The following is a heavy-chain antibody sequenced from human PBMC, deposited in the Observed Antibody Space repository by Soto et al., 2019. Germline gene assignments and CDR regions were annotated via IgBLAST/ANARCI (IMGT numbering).Heavy chain of an antibody. Sequence: SVNVSCQASGGSFISYAISWLLQAPLQVLDWMGCIIPIFGTARYSHKFQGRFTMTRDTSTSTVHMELSNLRSEDTAVYFCARDGGYDVLTGHYILIYYLDKWGLGTLVIV. CDR1: GGSFISYA. CDR2: IIPIFGTA. V-gene: IGHV1-69*05. D-gene: IGHD3-9*01. J-gene: IGHJ4*02. CDR3: ARDGGYDVLTGHYILIYYLDK.